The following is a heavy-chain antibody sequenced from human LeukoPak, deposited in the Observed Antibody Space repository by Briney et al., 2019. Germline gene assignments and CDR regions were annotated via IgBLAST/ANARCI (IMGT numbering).Heavy chain of an antibody. CDR1: GGSFSGYY. D-gene: IGHD3-22*01. CDR3: ARGRGYYDSSGYYYRPLFDY. Sequence: SETLSLTCAVYGGSFSGYYWSWIRQPPGKGLEWIGEINHSGSTNYNPSLKSRVTISVDTSKNPFSLKLSSVTAADTAVYYCARGRGYYDSSGYYYRPLFDYWGQGTLVTVSS. CDR2: INHSGST. J-gene: IGHJ4*02. V-gene: IGHV4-34*01.